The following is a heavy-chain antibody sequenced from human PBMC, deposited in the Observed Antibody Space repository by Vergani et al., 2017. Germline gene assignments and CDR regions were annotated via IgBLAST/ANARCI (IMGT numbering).Heavy chain of an antibody. V-gene: IGHV1-46*03. Sequence: QVQLVQSGAEVKKPGASVKVSCKASGYTFTSYYMHWVRQAPGQGLEWMGIINPSGGSTSYAQKFQGRVTMTRDTSTSTVYMELSSLRSEDTAVYYCARDLGDYYDSSGYSKADAFISGAKGQWSPSLQ. CDR2: INPSGGST. J-gene: IGHJ3*02. D-gene: IGHD3-22*01. CDR3: ARDLGDYYDSSGYSKADAFIS. CDR1: GYTFTSYY.